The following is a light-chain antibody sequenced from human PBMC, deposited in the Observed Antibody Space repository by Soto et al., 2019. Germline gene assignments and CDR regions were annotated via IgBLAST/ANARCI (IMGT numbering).Light chain of an antibody. CDR2: AAS. V-gene: IGKV1-27*01. J-gene: IGKJ1*01. CDR1: QGISNY. Sequence: DIQMTQSLSSLSASVGDRVTITCRASQGISNYIAWYQQKPAKVPKLLLYAASTLQSAAPSRFTGSGSWTAFTLTISRLQTDDVATYYWRRHNTVASTFGRATTV. CDR3: RRHNTVAST.